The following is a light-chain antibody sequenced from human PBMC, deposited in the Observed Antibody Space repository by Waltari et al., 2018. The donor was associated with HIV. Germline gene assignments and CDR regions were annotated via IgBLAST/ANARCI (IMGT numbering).Light chain of an antibody. J-gene: IGKJ4*01. V-gene: IGKV1-17*01. Sequence: DIQMTKSQSSLSASVGDRVTITCRPGQGIRNDLGWYHKKAGKAPKRLIYAASSLESGVPSRFNGSGSGSEFTLTITSVQPEDFATYYCLQHYSYPLTFGGGTTVEIK. CDR1: QGIRND. CDR2: AAS. CDR3: LQHYSYPLT.